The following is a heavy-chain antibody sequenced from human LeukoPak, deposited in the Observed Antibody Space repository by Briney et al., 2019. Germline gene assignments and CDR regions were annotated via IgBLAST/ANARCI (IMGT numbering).Heavy chain of an antibody. CDR2: INPNSGGT. CDR1: GYTFTGYY. CDR3: ARVSSTVATPFDY. J-gene: IGHJ4*02. D-gene: IGHD4-11*01. V-gene: IGHV1-2*02. Sequence: WASVKVSCKASGYTFTGYYMHWVRQAPGQGLEWMGWINPNSGGTNYAQKFQGRVTMTRDTSISTAYMELSRLRSDDTAVYYCARVSSTVATPFDYWGQGTLVTVSS.